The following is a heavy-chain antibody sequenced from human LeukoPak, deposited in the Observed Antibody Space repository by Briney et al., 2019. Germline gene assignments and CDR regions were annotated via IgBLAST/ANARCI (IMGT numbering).Heavy chain of an antibody. V-gene: IGHV1-69*05. CDR1: GGTFSSYA. Sequence: GASVKVSCKASGGTFSSYAMSWVRQAPGQGLEWMGGIIPIFGTPNYTQKFQGRLMITTDESTSTAYMELSSLRSEDTAVYYCARDYDSSGYGTGYFDCWGQGTLVTVSS. J-gene: IGHJ4*02. D-gene: IGHD3-22*01. CDR2: IIPIFGTP. CDR3: ARDYDSSGYGTGYFDC.